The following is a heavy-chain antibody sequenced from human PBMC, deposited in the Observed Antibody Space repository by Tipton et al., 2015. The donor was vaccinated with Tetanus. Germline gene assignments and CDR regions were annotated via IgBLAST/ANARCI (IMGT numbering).Heavy chain of an antibody. CDR2: MIYSGTA. CDR1: GGSISNDNYY. CDR3: ARGPTATSDY. J-gene: IGHJ4*02. Sequence: TLSLTCTVSGGSISNDNYYWSWIRQPPGKGLERIGYMIYSGTAYYTPALKSRITISMDTSRNQFSLNLSSVTAADTSVYYCARGPTATSDYWGQGTLVTVSS. D-gene: IGHD4-17*01. V-gene: IGHV4-30-4*01.